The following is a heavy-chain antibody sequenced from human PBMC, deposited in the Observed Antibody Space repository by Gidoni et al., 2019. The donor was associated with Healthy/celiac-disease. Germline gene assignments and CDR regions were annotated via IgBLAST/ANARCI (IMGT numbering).Heavy chain of an antibody. CDR1: GFTFSSYA. V-gene: IGHV3-23*01. J-gene: IGHJ4*02. D-gene: IGHD2-15*01. CDR3: AKDPKVVVVAATPPRYFDY. CDR2: ISGSSGST. Sequence: EVQLLESGGGLVQPGGSLRLSCAASGFTFSSYAMSWVRQAPGKGLEWVSAISGSSGSTYYADSVKGRFTISRDNSKNTLYLQMNSLRAEDTAVYYCAKDPKVVVVAATPPRYFDYWGQGTLVTVSS.